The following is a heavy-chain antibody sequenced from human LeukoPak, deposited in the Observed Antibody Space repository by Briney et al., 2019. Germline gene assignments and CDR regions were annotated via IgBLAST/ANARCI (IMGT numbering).Heavy chain of an antibody. V-gene: IGHV3-7*01. D-gene: IGHD6-13*01. Sequence: GGSLRLSCAASGFTFSSYWMSWVRQAPGKGLEWVANIKQDGSEKYYVDSVKGRFTISRDNAKNSLYLQMNSLRAEDTAVYYCARAVGPRIAAAGHNWFDPWGQGTLVTVSS. CDR1: GFTFSSYW. CDR3: ARAVGPRIAAAGHNWFDP. J-gene: IGHJ5*02. CDR2: IKQDGSEK.